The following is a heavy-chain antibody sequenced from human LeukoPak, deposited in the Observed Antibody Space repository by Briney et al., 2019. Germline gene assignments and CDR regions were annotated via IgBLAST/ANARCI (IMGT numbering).Heavy chain of an antibody. J-gene: IGHJ4*02. V-gene: IGHV5-51*01. CDR2: IYPGDSAT. CDR3: ARRGRRGYSGYDLLDY. CDR1: GYSFTSYW. D-gene: IGHD5-12*01. Sequence: GESLKISCKGSGYSFTSYWIGWVRQMPGKGLEWMGIIYPGDSATRYSPSFQGQVTISADKSISTAYLQWSSLKASDTAMYYCARRGRRGYSGYDLLDYWGQGTLVTVSS.